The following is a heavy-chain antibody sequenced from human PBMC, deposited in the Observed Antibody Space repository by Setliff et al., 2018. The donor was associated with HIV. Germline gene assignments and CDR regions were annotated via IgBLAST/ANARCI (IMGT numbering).Heavy chain of an antibody. CDR2: IHYGGFF. V-gene: IGHV4-39*01. D-gene: IGHD1-1*01. CDR1: GGSFRSSRYY. Sequence: SETLSLTCTVSGGSFRSSRYYWGWIRQPPGKGLEWIGNIHYGGFFWYSPSLKSRVTISVDTSKNQFSLKLSSVTAADTAVYYCARERSLITNRRYFDSWGQGTLVTVSS. CDR3: ARERSLITNRRYFDS. J-gene: IGHJ4*02.